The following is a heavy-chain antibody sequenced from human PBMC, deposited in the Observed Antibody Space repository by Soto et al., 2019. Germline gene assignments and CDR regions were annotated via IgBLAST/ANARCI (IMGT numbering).Heavy chain of an antibody. J-gene: IGHJ4*02. CDR2: INHSGST. CDR1: GGSFSGYY. CDR3: ARGITIFGVVTNFDY. Sequence: QVQLQQWGAGLLEPSETLSLTCAVYGGSFSGYYWSWIRQPPGKGLQWLGEINHSGSTNYNPPVKSRVTISVDTSKNQFSLKLSSVTAADTAVFYCARGITIFGVVTNFDYWGQGTLVTVSS. V-gene: IGHV4-34*01. D-gene: IGHD3-3*01.